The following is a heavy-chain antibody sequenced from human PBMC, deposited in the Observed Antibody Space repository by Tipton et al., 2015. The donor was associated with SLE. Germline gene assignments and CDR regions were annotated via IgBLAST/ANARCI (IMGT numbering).Heavy chain of an antibody. V-gene: IGHV4-59*11. CDR2: IHYSGTT. CDR1: GGSTTNHY. Sequence: TLSLTCTVSGGSTTNHYWNWIRQPPGKGLEWIGYIHYSGTTHDNPSLTSRVTMSVDPSKNQFSLSLSTVTAADTAVYYCARLEWDGYNSPPYFDSWGQGTLVTVSS. CDR3: ARLEWDGYNSPPYFDS. J-gene: IGHJ4*02. D-gene: IGHD5-24*01.